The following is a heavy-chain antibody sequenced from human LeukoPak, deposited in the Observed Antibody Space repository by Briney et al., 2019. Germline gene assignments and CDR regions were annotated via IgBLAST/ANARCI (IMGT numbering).Heavy chain of an antibody. CDR1: GGSISSYY. CDR3: AGPNDSGALDY. Sequence: SETLSLTCTVSGGSISSYYWSWIRQPPGKGLEWIGYIYYSGSTNYNPSLKSRVTISVDTSKNQFSLKLSSVTAADTAVYYCAGPNDSGALDYWGQGTLVTVSS. CDR2: IYYSGST. J-gene: IGHJ4*02. D-gene: IGHD3-22*01. V-gene: IGHV4-59*08.